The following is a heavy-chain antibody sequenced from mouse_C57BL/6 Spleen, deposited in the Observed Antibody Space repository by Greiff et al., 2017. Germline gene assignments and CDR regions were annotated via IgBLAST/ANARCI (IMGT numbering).Heavy chain of an antibody. J-gene: IGHJ3*01. CDR2: IDPSDSYT. CDR1: GYTFTSYW. D-gene: IGHD2-4*01. CDR3: AREVDYDRWFAY. V-gene: IGHV1-69*01. Sequence: VQLQQPGAELVMPGASVKLSCKASGYTFTSYWMHWVKQRPGQGLEWIGEIDPSDSYTNYNQKFKGKSTLTVDKSSSTAYMQLSSLTSEDSAVYYCAREVDYDRWFAYWGQGTLVTVSA.